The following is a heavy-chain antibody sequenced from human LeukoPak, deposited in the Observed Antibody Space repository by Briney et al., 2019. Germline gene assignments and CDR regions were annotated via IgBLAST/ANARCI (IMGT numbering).Heavy chain of an antibody. CDR2: INHSGST. D-gene: IGHD2-8*01. V-gene: IGHV4-39*01. CDR1: GGSINSSSYY. CDR3: ARHLNDYYYYYMDV. J-gene: IGHJ6*03. Sequence: PSETLSLTCTVSGGSINSSSYYWSWIRQPPGKGLEWIGEINHSGSTNYNPSLKSRVTISVDTSKNQFSLKLSSVTAADTAVYYCARHLNDYYYYYMDVWGKGTTVTISS.